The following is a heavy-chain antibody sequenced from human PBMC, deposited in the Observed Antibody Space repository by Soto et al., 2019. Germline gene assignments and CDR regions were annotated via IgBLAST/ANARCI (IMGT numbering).Heavy chain of an antibody. J-gene: IGHJ3*01. CDR1: GFSLSTSGVA. V-gene: IGHV2-5*02. Sequence: SGPTLVNPTETLTLTCTLSGFSLSTSGVAVGWFRQPPGKALEWLAIIFWDDDKRYSTPLKSRLIITKDISRNQVVLTLTNLDPVDTATYYCAHSPYSITSKGTFDVWGQGTMVTVSS. D-gene: IGHD5-18*01. CDR2: IFWDDDK. CDR3: AHSPYSITSKGTFDV.